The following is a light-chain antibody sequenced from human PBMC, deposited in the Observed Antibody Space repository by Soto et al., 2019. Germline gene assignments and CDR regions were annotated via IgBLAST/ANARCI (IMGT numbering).Light chain of an antibody. CDR3: SSSAGSNNLGV. CDR1: SSDVDDYNY. Sequence: QSALTQPPSASGSPGQSVTISCTGTSSDVDDYNYVSWYQQHPGKAPKLMIYEVNVRPSGVPDRFSGSKSGNTASLTVSGLQAEDEADYYCSSSAGSNNLGVFGGGTKLNVL. CDR2: EVN. J-gene: IGLJ2*01. V-gene: IGLV2-8*01.